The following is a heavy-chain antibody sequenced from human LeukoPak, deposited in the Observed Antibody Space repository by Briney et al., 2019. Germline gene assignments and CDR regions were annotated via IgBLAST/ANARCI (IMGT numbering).Heavy chain of an antibody. V-gene: IGHV1-46*01. D-gene: IGHD5-18*01. CDR1: GYSFTSYY. CDR3: GRIIRGYSYGASDY. CDR2: INPSGGDT. Sequence: ASVKVSCQASGYSFTSYYMQWVRQASGQGLEWMGIINPSGGDTSYEQKFQGRVTMTRDTSTSTVYMELSSLRSEDTAVYYCGRIIRGYSYGASDYWGQGTLVTVSS. J-gene: IGHJ4*02.